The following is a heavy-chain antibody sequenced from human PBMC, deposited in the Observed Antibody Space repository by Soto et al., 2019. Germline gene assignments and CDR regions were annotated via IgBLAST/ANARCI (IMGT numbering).Heavy chain of an antibody. J-gene: IGHJ3*01. CDR1: GFTFSSSW. D-gene: IGHD6-13*01. CDR2: IKQDGSDK. CDR3: ARTSSFAAAG. Sequence: EVQLVESGGGLVQPGGSLRLSCVASGFTFSSSWMSWVRQAPGKGLEWVANIKQDGSDKYYVDSVEGRFTISRDNAKNSLYLQMNSLRAEDTAVDYCARTSSFAAAGWGQGTMVIVSS. V-gene: IGHV3-7*01.